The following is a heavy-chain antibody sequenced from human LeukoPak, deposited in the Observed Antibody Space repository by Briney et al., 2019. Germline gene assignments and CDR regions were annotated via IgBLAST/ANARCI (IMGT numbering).Heavy chain of an antibody. D-gene: IGHD6-19*01. CDR1: GFTFSSYG. CDR3: AKPYSSGWYGYFDY. V-gene: IGHV3-30*02. J-gene: IGHJ4*02. CDR2: IRYDGSDK. Sequence: GGSLRLSCAASGFTFSSYGMHWVRQAPGKGLEWVAFIRYDGSDKYYADSVKGRFTISRDNSKNTLYLQMNSLRAEDTAVYYCAKPYSSGWYGYFDYWGQGTLVTVSS.